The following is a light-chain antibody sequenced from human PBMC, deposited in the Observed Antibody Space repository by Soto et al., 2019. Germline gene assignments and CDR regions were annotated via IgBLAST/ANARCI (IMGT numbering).Light chain of an antibody. Sequence: QSALTQPASVSGSPGQSITISCTGTSSDVGGYNYVSWYQQHPGKAPKLMIYDVSNRPSGVSNRFSGSKSGNTASLTISGLQAEDEADYYCSSYTSSSLVSGGGTKLTVL. CDR1: SSDVGGYNY. CDR2: DVS. J-gene: IGLJ2*01. V-gene: IGLV2-14*01. CDR3: SSYTSSSLV.